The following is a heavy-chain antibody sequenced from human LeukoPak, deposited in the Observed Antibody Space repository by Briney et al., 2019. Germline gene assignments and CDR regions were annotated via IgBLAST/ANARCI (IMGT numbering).Heavy chain of an antibody. CDR3: VRPRGYGGKYDAFDI. D-gene: IGHD4-23*01. J-gene: IGHJ3*02. Sequence: GESLKISCKGSGYSFTNYWIGWVRQMPGKGLEWMGIIYPGDSDTRYSPSFQGQVTISADKFSSTAYLQWSSLKASDTAMYYCVRPRGYGGKYDAFDIWGQGTMVTVSS. V-gene: IGHV5-51*01. CDR1: GYSFTNYW. CDR2: IYPGDSDT.